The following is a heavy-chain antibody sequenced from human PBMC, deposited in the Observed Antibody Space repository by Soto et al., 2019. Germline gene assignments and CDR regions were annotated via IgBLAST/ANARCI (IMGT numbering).Heavy chain of an antibody. D-gene: IGHD3-3*01. CDR1: GGSISSYY. CDR2: IHYSGST. V-gene: IGHV4-59*01. J-gene: IGHJ6*02. Sequence: SETLSLTCTVSGGSISSYYWSWIRQPPGKGLEWIGYIHYSGSTNYNPSLKSRVTISVDTSKNQFSLKLSSVTAADTAVYYCARAHYDFWSDYYLNGMDVWGQGTTVTASS. CDR3: ARAHYDFWSDYYLNGMDV.